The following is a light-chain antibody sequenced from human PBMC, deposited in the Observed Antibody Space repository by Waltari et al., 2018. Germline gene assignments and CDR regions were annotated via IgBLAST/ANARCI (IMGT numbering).Light chain of an antibody. CDR3: CAYAGGSSVI. Sequence: QSALTQPASVSGSPGQSITISCTGSSSDVGTYNLVSWYQQHPGQAPTLMIYDATKRPSGISNRFSGSKSGNTASLTISGLQAEDEADYHCCAYAGGSSVIFGGGTKVTVL. CDR1: SSDVGTYNL. J-gene: IGLJ2*01. CDR2: DAT. V-gene: IGLV2-23*01.